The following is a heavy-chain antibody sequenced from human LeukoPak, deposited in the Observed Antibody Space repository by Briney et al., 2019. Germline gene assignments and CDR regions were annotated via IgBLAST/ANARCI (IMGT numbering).Heavy chain of an antibody. V-gene: IGHV3-9*01. CDR2: ISWNSVVV. CDR1: GFKFDDYA. J-gene: IGHJ4*02. Sequence: PGGSLRLSCAASGFKFDDYAMHWVRQAPGKGLEWVSGISWNSVVVVYADSVKGRFTISRDNAKNSLYLQMNSLRAEDTAFYYCARRKTYDPLDYGGQGTLVTVSS. CDR3: ARRKTYDPLDY. D-gene: IGHD3-16*01.